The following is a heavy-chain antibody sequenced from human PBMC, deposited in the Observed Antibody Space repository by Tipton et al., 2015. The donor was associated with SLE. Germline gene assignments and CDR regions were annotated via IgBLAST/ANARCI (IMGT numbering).Heavy chain of an antibody. V-gene: IGHV4-39*01. Sequence: TLSLTCTVSGGSINTRYYWGWIRQSPGKGLEWIGSFHYSGATYSKPSLKRRITISIEASKNQFSLRLNSVTAADTGVYYCARRGDWWYFDLWGRGTLVTVSS. CDR2: FHYSGAT. CDR1: GGSINTRYY. J-gene: IGHJ2*01. CDR3: ARRGDWWYFDL. D-gene: IGHD3-16*01.